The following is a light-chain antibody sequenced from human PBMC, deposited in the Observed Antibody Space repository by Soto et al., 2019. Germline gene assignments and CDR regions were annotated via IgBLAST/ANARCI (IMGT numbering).Light chain of an antibody. J-gene: IGLJ1*01. Sequence: QSALTQPASVSGSPGQSITISCTGTSSDGVGYNYVSWYQQHPGKAPKLMIYDVSNRPSGVSNRFSGSKSGNTASLTISGLQAEDEADYYCSSYTSSSSFYFGTGTKVTVL. CDR3: SSYTSSSSFY. CDR2: DVS. V-gene: IGLV2-14*01. CDR1: SSDGVGYNY.